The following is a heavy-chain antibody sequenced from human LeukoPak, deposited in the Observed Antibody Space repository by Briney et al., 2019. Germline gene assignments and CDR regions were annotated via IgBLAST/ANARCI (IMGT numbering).Heavy chain of an antibody. CDR2: ISWNTNNI. Sequence: GGSLRLSCAAPGFRFADYAMHWVRQAPGKGLEWVSGISWNTNNIGYADSVKGRFTISRDNTKNSLYLQMNSLRVEDTALYYCAKAPGVTTGWFDPWGQGTLVTVSS. J-gene: IGHJ5*02. D-gene: IGHD4-17*01. CDR1: GFRFADYA. V-gene: IGHV3-9*01. CDR3: AKAPGVTTGWFDP.